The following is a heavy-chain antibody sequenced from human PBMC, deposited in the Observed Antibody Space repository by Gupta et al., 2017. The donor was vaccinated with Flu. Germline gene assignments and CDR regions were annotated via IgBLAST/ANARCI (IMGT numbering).Heavy chain of an antibody. V-gene: IGHV3-30*18. Sequence: QERVVESGGGVVQPGRSLRLSCEASGFSFRNYGMHWVRQAPGKGLEWVAVISHDGSNYYHTDSVKGRFTISRDNSKNTLYLQMSSLRTEDTAVYYCAKDWRWNNNNYGMNVWGQGTTVTVSS. CDR3: AKDWRWNNNNYGMNV. CDR1: GFSFRNYG. CDR2: ISHDGSNY. J-gene: IGHJ6*02. D-gene: IGHD5-24*01.